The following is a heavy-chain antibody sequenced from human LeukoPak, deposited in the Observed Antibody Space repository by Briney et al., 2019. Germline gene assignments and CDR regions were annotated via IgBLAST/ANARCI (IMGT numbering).Heavy chain of an antibody. Sequence: GGSLRLSCIASGFTFSNYALHWVRQTPGKGLEWVAVISYDGSNKYYADSVKGRFNISRDNSKNTLYLQMSCLSPEDTAVYYCAREAGGTPYFDFWGQGTLVTVSS. D-gene: IGHD2-15*01. CDR2: ISYDGSNK. J-gene: IGHJ4*02. CDR1: GFTFSNYA. CDR3: AREAGGTPYFDF. V-gene: IGHV3-30-3*01.